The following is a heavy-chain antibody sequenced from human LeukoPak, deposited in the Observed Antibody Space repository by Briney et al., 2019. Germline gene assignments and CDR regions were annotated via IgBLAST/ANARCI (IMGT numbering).Heavy chain of an antibody. Sequence: GGSLRLSCAASGFTFSSYAMSWVRQAPGKGLEWVSAISGSGGSTYYADSVKGRFTITRDNSKNTLYLQMNSLRAEDTAVYYCAKGPYDFRSGYYPQYFDYWGQGTLVTVSS. CDR1: GFTFSSYA. CDR3: AKGPYDFRSGYYPQYFDY. CDR2: ISGSGGST. D-gene: IGHD3-3*01. J-gene: IGHJ4*02. V-gene: IGHV3-23*01.